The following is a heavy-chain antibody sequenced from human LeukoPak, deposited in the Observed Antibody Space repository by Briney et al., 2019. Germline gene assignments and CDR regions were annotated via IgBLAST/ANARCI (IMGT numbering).Heavy chain of an antibody. V-gene: IGHV4-31*03. D-gene: IGHD6-19*01. CDR2: IYYSGSA. CDR1: GGSVSSGGYY. Sequence: SETLSLTCTVSGGSVSSGGYYWSWIRQHPGKGLEWIGYIYYSGSAYYNPSLKSRLTMSVDTSKNQFSLKLSSVTAADTAVYYCAGDSSGLGYWGQGTLVTVSS. CDR3: AGDSSGLGY. J-gene: IGHJ4*02.